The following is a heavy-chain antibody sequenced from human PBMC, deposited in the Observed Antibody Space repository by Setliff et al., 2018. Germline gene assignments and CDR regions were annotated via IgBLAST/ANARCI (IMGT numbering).Heavy chain of an antibody. V-gene: IGHV4-30-4*01. CDR2: ISDSRNT. Sequence: SETLSLTCSVSGNSISNGDYYWNWIRQSPGKGLEWIGVISDSRNTHYNPSLKSRTTISVDTSKNQFSLRLTSVTAADTAVYFCARALAYLRGSTFGPDAFDFWGQGTLVTSPQ. CDR1: GNSISNGDYY. J-gene: IGHJ4*02. CDR3: ARALAYLRGSTFGPDAFDF. D-gene: IGHD3-16*01.